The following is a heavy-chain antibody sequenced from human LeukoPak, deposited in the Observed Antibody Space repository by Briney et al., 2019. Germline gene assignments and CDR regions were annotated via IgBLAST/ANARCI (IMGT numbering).Heavy chain of an antibody. Sequence: ASVKVSCKASGYTFTSYYRHWVRQAPGQGLEWMGIINPSGGSTSYAQKFQGRVTMTRDMSTSTVYMELSSLRSEDTAVYYCARDRGTVTLDYWGQGTLVTVSS. V-gene: IGHV1-46*01. CDR1: GYTFTSYY. CDR2: INPSGGST. CDR3: ARDRGTVTLDY. D-gene: IGHD4-17*01. J-gene: IGHJ4*02.